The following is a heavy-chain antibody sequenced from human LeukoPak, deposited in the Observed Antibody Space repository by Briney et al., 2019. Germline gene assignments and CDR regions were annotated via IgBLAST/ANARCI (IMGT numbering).Heavy chain of an antibody. V-gene: IGHV3-23*01. CDR1: GFTFSSYA. J-gene: IGHJ4*02. CDR3: AKQLAYCGGDCYASEYYFDY. D-gene: IGHD2-21*02. CDR2: ISGSGGST. Sequence: GGSLRLSCAASGFTFSSYAMSWVRQAPGKGLEWVSAISGSGGSTYYADSVKGRFTISRDNSKNTLYLQMNSLRAEDTAVYYCAKQLAYCGGDCYASEYYFDYWGQGTLVTVSS.